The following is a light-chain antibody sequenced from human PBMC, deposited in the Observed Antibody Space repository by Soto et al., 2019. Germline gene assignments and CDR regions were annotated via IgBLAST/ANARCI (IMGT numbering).Light chain of an antibody. V-gene: IGKV3D-15*01. CDR2: GAS. CDR3: QQYYTWPLT. Sequence: EIVLTQSPDTLSLAPGERATLSCRASQSVSRDYLVWYQQKPGQAPRLLIYGASSRATGIPARFSGSGSGTEFTLTISSLQSEDFAVYYCQQYYTWPLTFGQGTRLEIK. J-gene: IGKJ5*01. CDR1: QSVSRDY.